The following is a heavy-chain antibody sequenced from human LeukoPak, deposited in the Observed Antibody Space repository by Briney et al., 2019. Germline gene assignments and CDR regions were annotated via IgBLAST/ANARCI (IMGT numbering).Heavy chain of an antibody. Sequence: SETLSLTCAVYGGSFSGYYWSWIRQPPGKGLEWIGEINHSGSTNYNPSLKSRVTISVDTSKNQFSLKLSSVTAADTAVYFCARVDTASGFDYWGQGTLVTVSS. CDR2: INHSGST. D-gene: IGHD5-18*01. CDR3: ARVDTASGFDY. V-gene: IGHV4-34*01. CDR1: GGSFSGYY. J-gene: IGHJ4*02.